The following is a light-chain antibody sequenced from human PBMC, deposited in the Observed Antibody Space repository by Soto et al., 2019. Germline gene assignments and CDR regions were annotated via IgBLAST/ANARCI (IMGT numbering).Light chain of an antibody. CDR2: DTT. CDR3: LLSYSGARV. V-gene: IGLV7-46*01. CDR1: TGAVTNGHW. J-gene: IGLJ2*01. Sequence: QAVVTQEPSLTVSPGGTVTLTCDSSTGAVTNGHWPYWVQQKPGQAPRTLIYDTTNKRSWTPARFSGSLLGGKAALTLSGAQPEDEAEYYCLLSYSGARVFGGGTQLTVL.